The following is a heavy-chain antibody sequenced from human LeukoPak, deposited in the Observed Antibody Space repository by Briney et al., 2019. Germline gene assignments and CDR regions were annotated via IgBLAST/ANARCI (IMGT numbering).Heavy chain of an antibody. J-gene: IGHJ4*02. CDR1: GYTFTSYY. V-gene: IGHV1-46*01. D-gene: IGHD6-19*01. CDR2: INPSGGST. Sequence: GASVKVSCKASGYTFTSYYMHWVRQAPGQGLEWMGIINPSGGSTSYAQKFQGRVTMTRDMSTSTVYMELSSLRSEDTAVYYCAREGSGQWLDLGQYYFDYWGQGTLVTVSS. CDR3: AREGSGQWLDLGQYYFDY.